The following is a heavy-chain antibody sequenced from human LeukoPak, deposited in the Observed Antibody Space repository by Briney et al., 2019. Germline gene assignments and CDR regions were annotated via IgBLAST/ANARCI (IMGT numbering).Heavy chain of an antibody. CDR1: GFTFSSYA. D-gene: IGHD3-10*01. CDR3: VKDYYTSGSRPWYFDL. Sequence: GGFLRLSCSASGFTFSSYAMHWVRQAPGKGLEYVSAISSNGGSTHYADSMKGRVTISRDNSKNTLYLQMSSLRAEDTAVYYCVKDYYTSGSRPWYFDLWGRGTLVTVSS. J-gene: IGHJ2*01. CDR2: ISSNGGST. V-gene: IGHV3-64D*06.